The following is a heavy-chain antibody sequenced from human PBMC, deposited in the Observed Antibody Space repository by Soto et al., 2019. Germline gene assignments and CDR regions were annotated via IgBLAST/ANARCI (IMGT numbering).Heavy chain of an antibody. CDR1: GGSISSSSYY. J-gene: IGHJ4*02. Sequence: QLQLQESGPGLVKPSETLSLTCTVSGGSISSSSYYWGWIRQPPGKGLEWIGSIYYSGSTYYNPSLKSRVTISVDTSKNQFSLKLSSVTAADTAVYYCATQPYSSGWDYWGQGTLVTVSS. V-gene: IGHV4-39*01. CDR3: ATQPYSSGWDY. D-gene: IGHD6-19*01. CDR2: IYYSGST.